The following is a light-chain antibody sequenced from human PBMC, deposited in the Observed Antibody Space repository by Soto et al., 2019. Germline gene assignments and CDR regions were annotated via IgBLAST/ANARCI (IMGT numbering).Light chain of an antibody. CDR1: QSVSTN. Sequence: EIVMTQSPATLSVSPGERATLSCRASQSVSTNLAWYQQKPGQAPRLLIYGASTRATGIPARFSGSGSGTEFSLTISSLQSEDFAVYYCQQYSNWPGRTFGPGTKVDIK. CDR3: QQYSNWPGRT. J-gene: IGKJ3*01. CDR2: GAS. V-gene: IGKV3-15*01.